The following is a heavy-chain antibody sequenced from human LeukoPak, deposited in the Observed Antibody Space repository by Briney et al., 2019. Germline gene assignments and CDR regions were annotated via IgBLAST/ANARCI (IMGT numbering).Heavy chain of an antibody. CDR3: ARVHVGSGSYSWFDP. D-gene: IGHD3-10*01. V-gene: IGHV1-2*02. J-gene: IGHJ5*02. CDR2: INPNSGGT. CDR1: GYTLTGYY. Sequence: GASVKVSCKASGYTLTGYYMHWVRQAPGQGLEWMGWINPNSGGTNYAQKFQGRVTMTRDTSISTAYMELSRLRSDDTAVYYCARVHVGSGSYSWFDPWGQGTLVTVSS.